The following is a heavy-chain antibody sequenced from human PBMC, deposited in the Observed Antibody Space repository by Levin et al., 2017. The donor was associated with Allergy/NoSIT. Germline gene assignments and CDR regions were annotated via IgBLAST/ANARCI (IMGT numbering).Heavy chain of an antibody. CDR3: VKEVIGQSFGDF. V-gene: IGHV3-23*01. J-gene: IGHJ4*02. CDR2: IDGGRT. D-gene: IGHD2-21*01. CDR1: GFIVSSYA. Sequence: GESLRLSCAASGFIVSSYAMSWVRQPLGKGLEWVSAIDGGRTYYADSVKGRFTISRDNSKNTLYLQMNSLRAGDTAVYFCVKEVIGQSFGDFWGQGIPVTVSS.